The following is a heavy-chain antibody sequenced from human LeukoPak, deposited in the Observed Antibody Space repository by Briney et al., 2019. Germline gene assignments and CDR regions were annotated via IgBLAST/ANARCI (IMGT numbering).Heavy chain of an antibody. CDR3: ARKYRVDNWFDP. CDR2: IYYSGST. D-gene: IGHD2-2*01. CDR1: GGYISSSSYY. Sequence: SETLSLTCTVSGGYISSSSYYWGWIRQPPGKGLEWIGSIYYSGSTYYNPSLKSRVTISVDTSKNQFSLKLSSVTAADTAVYYCARKYRVDNWFDPWGQGTLVTVSS. J-gene: IGHJ5*02. V-gene: IGHV4-39*07.